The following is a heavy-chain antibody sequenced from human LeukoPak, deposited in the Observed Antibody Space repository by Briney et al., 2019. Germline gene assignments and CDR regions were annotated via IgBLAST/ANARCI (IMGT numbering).Heavy chain of an antibody. CDR2: LYTGGDT. CDR3: ARVSYSSGLWGAIDV. V-gene: IGHV3-53*04. D-gene: IGHD6-19*01. Sequence: GETLRLSCAVSGFTATSNYMSWVRQAPGKGLEWVSDLYTGGDTYYAASVTGRFTISRHNSKNPLYLHMHSLRTVDPAVYYCARVSYSSGLWGAIDVWGQGTMVTVSS. CDR1: GFTATSNY. J-gene: IGHJ3*01.